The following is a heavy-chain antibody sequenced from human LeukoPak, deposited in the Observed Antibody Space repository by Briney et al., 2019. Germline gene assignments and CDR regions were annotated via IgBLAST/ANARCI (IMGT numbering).Heavy chain of an antibody. CDR2: ISSSGSTI. Sequence: GGSLRLSCAASGLTFSSYEMNWVRQAPGKGLEWVSYISSSGSTIYYADSVKGRFTISRDNAKNSLYLQMNSLRAEDTAVYYCARGRLRPHYYYYYGMDVWGQGTTVTVSS. CDR3: ARGRLRPHYYYYYGMDV. V-gene: IGHV3-48*03. CDR1: GLTFSSYE. J-gene: IGHJ6*02. D-gene: IGHD4-17*01.